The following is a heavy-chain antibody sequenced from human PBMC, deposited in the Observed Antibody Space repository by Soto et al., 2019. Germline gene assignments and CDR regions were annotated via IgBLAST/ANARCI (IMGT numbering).Heavy chain of an antibody. CDR3: ARLSRWLRYYDYGMDV. Sequence: QVQLVQSGAEVKKPGASVKVSCKASGYNFTIYGISRVRQAPGQSLEGMGWISAYNGNTNYAQKLQGRVTMTTDTSTSTANMELRSLGSDDTAVYYCARLSRWLRYYDYGMDVWGQGTTVTVSS. J-gene: IGHJ6*02. CDR2: ISAYNGNT. CDR1: GYNFTIYG. V-gene: IGHV1-18*04. D-gene: IGHD5-18*01.